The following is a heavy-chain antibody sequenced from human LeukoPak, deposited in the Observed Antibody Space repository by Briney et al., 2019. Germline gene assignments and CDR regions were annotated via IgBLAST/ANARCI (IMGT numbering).Heavy chain of an antibody. J-gene: IGHJ4*02. Sequence: GESLRLSCAASGFTFSTYAMTWVRQAPGKGLEWVSAISASGARIYYADSVKGQFTISRDNSKNTLYLQMNSLRVEDTAVYYCTGNYYGSGSCADFDYWGQGTLVTVSS. V-gene: IGHV3-23*01. D-gene: IGHD3-10*01. CDR2: ISASGARI. CDR3: TGNYYGSGSCADFDY. CDR1: GFTFSTYA.